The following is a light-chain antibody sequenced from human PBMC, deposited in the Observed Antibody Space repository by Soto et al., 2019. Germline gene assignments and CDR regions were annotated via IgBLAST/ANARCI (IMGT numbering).Light chain of an antibody. CDR2: EVT. V-gene: IGLV2-8*01. J-gene: IGLJ2*01. CDR1: SSDVGAYNY. Sequence: QSVLAQPPSASGYPGQSVTISCTGTSSDVGAYNYVSWYQQHPGKAPKLVIYEVTERPSGVPERFSGSKSGSTASLTVSGLQAEDEALYYCASYAGNNNFVLFGGGTKLTVL. CDR3: ASYAGNNNFVL.